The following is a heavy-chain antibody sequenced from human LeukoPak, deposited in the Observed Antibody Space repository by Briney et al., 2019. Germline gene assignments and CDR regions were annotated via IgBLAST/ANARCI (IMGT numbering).Heavy chain of an antibody. D-gene: IGHD6-13*01. CDR1: GFTDDCG. J-gene: IGHJ2*01. CDR2: ISWNRGSI. Sequence: PGRSLRLSCAASGFTDDCGMHWVRQAPGKGLEWVSGISWNRGSIGYADSVKGRFTISRDTAKNSLYLQMNSLRPEDTASYYCAKGGAAADNYWYFDLWGRGTLVTVSS. V-gene: IGHV3-9*01. CDR3: AKGGAAADNYWYFDL.